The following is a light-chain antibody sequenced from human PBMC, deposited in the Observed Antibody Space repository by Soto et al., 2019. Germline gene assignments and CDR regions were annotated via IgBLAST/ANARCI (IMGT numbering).Light chain of an antibody. Sequence: QSVLTQPPSASGTPGQRVTISCSGSSFNIGRNSVSWYQHLPGAAPKLLIYNGNQRPSGVPDRFSGSKSGTSASLAISGLQSEDEADYYCAAWDDSLNGLFDFGTGTKVTVL. CDR2: NGN. J-gene: IGLJ1*01. V-gene: IGLV1-44*01. CDR3: AAWDDSLNGLFD. CDR1: SFNIGRNS.